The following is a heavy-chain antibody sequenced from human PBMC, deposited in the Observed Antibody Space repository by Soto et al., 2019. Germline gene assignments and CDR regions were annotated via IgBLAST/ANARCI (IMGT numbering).Heavy chain of an antibody. D-gene: IGHD6-19*01. CDR1: GFTFSSYL. CDR3: ARVYPGSGSPYHYYGMDV. V-gene: IGHV3-7*01. J-gene: IGHJ6*02. Sequence: GGSLRLCCVASGFTFSSYLMSWVREAPGKGLEWVANIKQDGSDKYYVGSVKDRFTISRDNAKNSLYLQMNSLRAEDSAVYYCARVYPGSGSPYHYYGMDVWGQGTTVTVSS. CDR2: IKQDGSDK.